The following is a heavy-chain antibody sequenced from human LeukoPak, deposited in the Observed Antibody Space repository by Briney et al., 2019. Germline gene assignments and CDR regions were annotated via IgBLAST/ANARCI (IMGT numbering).Heavy chain of an antibody. CDR2: ISSSSSTI. CDR1: GFTFSSYS. V-gene: IGHV3-48*01. J-gene: IGHJ4*02. CDR3: ARDSSKRNYDYVWGSYLGY. D-gene: IGHD3-16*02. Sequence: GGSLRLSCAASGFTFSSYSMNWVRQAPGKGLEWVSYISSSSSTIYYADSVKGRFTISRDNAKNSLYLQMNSLRAEDTAVYYCARDSSKRNYDYVWGSYLGYWGQGTLVTVSS.